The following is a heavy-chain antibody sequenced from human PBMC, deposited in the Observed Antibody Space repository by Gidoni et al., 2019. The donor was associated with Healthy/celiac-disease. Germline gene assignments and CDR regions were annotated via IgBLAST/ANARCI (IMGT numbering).Heavy chain of an antibody. J-gene: IGHJ4*02. V-gene: IGHV3-11*01. Sequence: QVQLVESGGGLGKPGGSLRLSCADPGFPFSDYYMSWIRQAPGKGLDWFSYISSSGSTIYYADSVKGRFTISRDNAKNSLYLQMNSLRAEDTAVYYCAREGGDYGLYYFDYWGQGTLVTVSS. D-gene: IGHD4-17*01. CDR2: ISSSGSTI. CDR3: AREGGDYGLYYFDY. CDR1: GFPFSDYY.